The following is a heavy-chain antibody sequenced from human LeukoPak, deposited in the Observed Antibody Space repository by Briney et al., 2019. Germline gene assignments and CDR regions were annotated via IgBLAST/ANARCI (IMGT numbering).Heavy chain of an antibody. J-gene: IGHJ4*02. V-gene: IGHV3-48*01. Sequence: PGGSLRLXCAASGFTFSSYSMNWVRQAPGKELEWVSYISSSSSTIYYADSVKGRFTISRDNAKNSLYLQMNSLRAEDTAVYYCARLGMGAPDYWGQGTLVTVSS. CDR3: ARLGMGAPDY. CDR2: ISSSSSTI. D-gene: IGHD1-26*01. CDR1: GFTFSSYS.